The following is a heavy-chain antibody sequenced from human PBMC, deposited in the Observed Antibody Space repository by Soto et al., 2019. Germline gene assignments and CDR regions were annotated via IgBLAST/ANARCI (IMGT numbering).Heavy chain of an antibody. D-gene: IGHD2-15*01. CDR2: VSIGGST. Sequence: GGSLRLSCAASGFTFSSHAMGWVRQGPGKGLEWVAVVSIGGSTHYADSVRGRFTISRDNSKNALSLQKNSLTAEETAVYFCAKRRGAGGHFDYWGQGALVTVSS. CDR3: AKRRGAGGHFDY. V-gene: IGHV3-23*01. CDR1: GFTFSSHA. J-gene: IGHJ4*02.